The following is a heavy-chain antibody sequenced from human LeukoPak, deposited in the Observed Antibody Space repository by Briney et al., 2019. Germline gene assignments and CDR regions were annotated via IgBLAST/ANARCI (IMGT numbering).Heavy chain of an antibody. CDR2: INPSGGGT. D-gene: IGHD1-26*01. V-gene: IGHV1-46*01. Sequence: GASVKVSCKASGYTFINYYMHWVRQAPGQGLEWMGIINPSGGGTSYAQKFQGRVTMTRDTSTSTVYMEVSSLRSEDTAVYYCARKFSGYIDFWGQGTLVTVSS. CDR3: ARKFSGYIDF. CDR1: GYTFINYY. J-gene: IGHJ4*02.